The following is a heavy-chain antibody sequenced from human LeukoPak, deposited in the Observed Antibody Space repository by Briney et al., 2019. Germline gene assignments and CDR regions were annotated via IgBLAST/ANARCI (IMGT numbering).Heavy chain of an antibody. V-gene: IGHV6-1*01. Sequence: SQTLSLTCAISGDSVSSNSAAWNWIRQSPSRGLEWLGRTYYRSKWYNDYAVSVKSRITINPDTSKNQFSLQPNSVTPEDTAVYYCARDSRYCSGGSCYSITLDYGMDVWGQGTTVTVSS. CDR3: ARDSRYCSGGSCYSITLDYGMDV. J-gene: IGHJ6*02. CDR1: GDSVSSNSAA. D-gene: IGHD2-15*01. CDR2: TYYRSKWYN.